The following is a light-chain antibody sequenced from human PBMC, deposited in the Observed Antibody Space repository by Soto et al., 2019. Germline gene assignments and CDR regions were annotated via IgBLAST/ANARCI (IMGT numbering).Light chain of an antibody. V-gene: IGKV4-1*01. CDR2: WAS. CDR1: QTVFFASNNKNY. Sequence: DILLTQSPDSLAVSLGDRGTINCKSSQTVFFASNNKNYLAWYQQKPGQAPKLLIYWASARESGVPDRFSGSGSETDFNFTITSLQAEDVAVYYCQQYYTIPITFGGGTKVDIK. CDR3: QQYYTIPIT. J-gene: IGKJ4*01.